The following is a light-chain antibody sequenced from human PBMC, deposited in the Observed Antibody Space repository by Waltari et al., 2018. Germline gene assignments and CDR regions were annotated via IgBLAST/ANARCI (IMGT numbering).Light chain of an antibody. CDR2: RNN. CDR1: SPNIGRNF. Sequence: QSVLTQPPSASGTPGQRVTHPCSGSSPNIGRNFVYWYPQLPGTAPNLPIYRNNQRPSGVPDRFSGSKSGTSASLAISGLRSEDEADYYCAAWDDSLSGWVFGGGTKLTVL. CDR3: AAWDDSLSGWV. J-gene: IGLJ3*02. V-gene: IGLV1-47*01.